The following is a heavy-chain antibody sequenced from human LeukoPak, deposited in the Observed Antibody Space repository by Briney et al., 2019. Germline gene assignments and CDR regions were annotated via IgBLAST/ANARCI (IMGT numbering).Heavy chain of an antibody. Sequence: ASVKVSCKASGYTFTTYGISWVRQAPGQGREWMGWTSVYSGNTNYAQKFQGRVTMTTDTSTSTAYMELTSLRSDDTAVDYCARKEFDSSGYFLNFDYWGQGTLVTASS. CDR2: TSVYSGNT. CDR1: GYTFTTYG. CDR3: ARKEFDSSGYFLNFDY. J-gene: IGHJ4*02. V-gene: IGHV1-18*01. D-gene: IGHD3-22*01.